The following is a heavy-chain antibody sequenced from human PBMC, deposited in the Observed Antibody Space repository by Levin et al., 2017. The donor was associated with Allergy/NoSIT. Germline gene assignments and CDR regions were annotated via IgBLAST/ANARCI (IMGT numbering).Heavy chain of an antibody. CDR2: TWYDGSNK. V-gene: IGHV3-33*01. D-gene: IGHD2-15*01. CDR1: GFTFSSYG. J-gene: IGHJ4*02. CDR3: ARDEGCSGGSCYSRKPDWRFDY. Sequence: PGGSLRLSCAASGFTFSSYGMHWVRQAPGKGLEWVAVTWYDGSNKYYADSVKGRFTISRDNSKNTLYLQMNSLRAEDTAVYYCARDEGCSGGSCYSRKPDWRFDYWGQGTLVTVSS.